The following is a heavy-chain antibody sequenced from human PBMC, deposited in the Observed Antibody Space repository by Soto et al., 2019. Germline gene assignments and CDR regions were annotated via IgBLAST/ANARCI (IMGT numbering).Heavy chain of an antibody. CDR3: ARVGTYYGSGSPYYSDY. CDR2: ISSSSSYI. D-gene: IGHD3-10*01. Sequence: GGSLRLSCAGSGFSFRSYSMNWVRQVPGKGLEWVSSISSSSSYINYADSMKGRFTISRDNAKNSLYLQMNSLRAEDTAVYYCARVGTYYGSGSPYYSDYWGQGTLVTVSS. CDR1: GFSFRSYS. J-gene: IGHJ4*02. V-gene: IGHV3-21*01.